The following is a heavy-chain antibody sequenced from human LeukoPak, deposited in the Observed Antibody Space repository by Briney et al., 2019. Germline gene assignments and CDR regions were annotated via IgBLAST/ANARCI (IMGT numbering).Heavy chain of an antibody. D-gene: IGHD1-14*01. V-gene: IGHV3-21*06. J-gene: IGHJ4*02. CDR1: GLTFSTSG. Sequence: GGSLRLSCRASGLTFSTSGFNWVRQAPGKGLEWVASIGPTGSDRYHADSIKGRFTISRDNANNFLYLQMNSLRAEDTAVYYCATETNGRHYDYWGQGTLLTVSS. CDR3: ATETNGRHYDY. CDR2: IGPTGSDR.